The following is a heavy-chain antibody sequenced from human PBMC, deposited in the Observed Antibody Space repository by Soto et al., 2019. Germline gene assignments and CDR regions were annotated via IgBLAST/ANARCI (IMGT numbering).Heavy chain of an antibody. Sequence: PGGSLRLSCAASGFTFSSYAMSWVRQAPGKGLEWVSAISGSGGSTYYADSVKGRFTISRDNSKNTLYLQMNSLRAEDTAVYYCASLFIYGDYGPIDYWGQGTLVTVSS. CDR1: GFTFSSYA. D-gene: IGHD4-17*01. V-gene: IGHV3-23*01. CDR3: ASLFIYGDYGPIDY. J-gene: IGHJ4*02. CDR2: ISGSGGST.